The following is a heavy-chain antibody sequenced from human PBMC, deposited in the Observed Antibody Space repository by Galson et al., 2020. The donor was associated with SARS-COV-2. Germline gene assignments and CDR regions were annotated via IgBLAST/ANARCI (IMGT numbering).Heavy chain of an antibody. Sequence: GESLKISCAASGFIFSPHTMSWVRQAPGQSPECVSTISGDAAATFYVDSVRGRFTIYRDNSNNMLYLQMNSLRAEDTAVYYCVRDGIGEGIRAMDVWGQGTTVTVSS. CDR2: ISGDAAAT. V-gene: IGHV3-23*01. J-gene: IGHJ6*02. CDR3: VRDGIGEGIRAMDV. CDR1: GFIFSPHT.